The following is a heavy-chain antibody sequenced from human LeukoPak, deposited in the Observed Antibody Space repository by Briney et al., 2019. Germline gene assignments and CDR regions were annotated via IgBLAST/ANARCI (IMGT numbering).Heavy chain of an antibody. CDR1: GYSITTGYD. V-gene: IGHV4-38-2*02. J-gene: IGHJ6*02. CDR2: IYHSGNT. Sequence: SETLSLTCVVSGYSITTGYDWGWVRQPPGKGLEWIASIYHSGNTYYNPSLRSRVTISVDTSKNQFSLKLRSVIAADTAVYYCARDRITMVRGARGGYYGMDVWGQGTTVTVSS. D-gene: IGHD3-10*01. CDR3: ARDRITMVRGARGGYYGMDV.